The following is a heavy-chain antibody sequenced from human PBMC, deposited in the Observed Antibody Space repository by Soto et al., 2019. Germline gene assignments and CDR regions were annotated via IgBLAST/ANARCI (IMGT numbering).Heavy chain of an antibody. Sequence: QVQLVQSGAEVKRPGSSVKVSCKASGDTFNFYSINWVRQDPGLGLEWMGRVNPIVSMSNYAQKFQSRVTMTADKSTSTAYMELSSLRSEYTAIYYCASSYGSGYRAFDYWGQGALVTVSS. V-gene: IGHV1-69*02. J-gene: IGHJ4*02. CDR3: ASSYGSGYRAFDY. CDR1: GDTFNFYS. D-gene: IGHD3-10*01. CDR2: VNPIVSMS.